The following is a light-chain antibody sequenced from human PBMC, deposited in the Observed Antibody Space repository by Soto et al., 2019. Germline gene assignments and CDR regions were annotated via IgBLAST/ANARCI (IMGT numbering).Light chain of an antibody. CDR3: QLYSGSPMYT. CDR1: QSVSSAS. V-gene: IGKV3-20*01. CDR2: GAS. J-gene: IGKJ2*01. Sequence: EIVLTKSPGSLSLSPGDRATLSCRASQSVSSASLAWYQQKPGQAPRLLIYGASNRATGMPDRFSGSGSGTDFTRTSSRLEPEDFAVYYCQLYSGSPMYTFGQGTRL.